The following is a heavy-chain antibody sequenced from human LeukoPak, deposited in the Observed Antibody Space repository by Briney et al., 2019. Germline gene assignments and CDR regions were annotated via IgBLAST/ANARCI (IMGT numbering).Heavy chain of an antibody. D-gene: IGHD6-25*01. Sequence: PGGSLRLSCAAPGFTLSSYAMHWVRQAPGKGLEYVSAISSNGGSTYYANSVKGRFTISRDNSKNTLYLQMGSLRAEDMAVYYCAREGFPIAAPDYWGQGTLVTVSS. CDR1: GFTLSSYA. V-gene: IGHV3-64*01. J-gene: IGHJ4*02. CDR3: AREGFPIAAPDY. CDR2: ISSNGGST.